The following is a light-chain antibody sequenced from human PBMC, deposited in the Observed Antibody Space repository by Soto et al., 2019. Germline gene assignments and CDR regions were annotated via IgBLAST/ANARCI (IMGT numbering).Light chain of an antibody. V-gene: IGKV1-9*01. CDR3: LQDYSYPRT. Sequence: IQLTQSPSSLSASVGDRVTITCRASQGISSYLAWYQQKPGKAPKLLIYAASTLQSGVPSRFSGSGSGADFTLTISRLQPEDFASYYCLQDYSYPRTFGPGTKVDIK. CDR2: AAS. J-gene: IGKJ1*01. CDR1: QGISSY.